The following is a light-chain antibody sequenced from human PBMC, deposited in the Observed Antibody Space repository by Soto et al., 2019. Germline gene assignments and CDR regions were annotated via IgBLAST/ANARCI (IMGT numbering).Light chain of an antibody. Sequence: EIVLTQSPGTLSLSPGERATLSCRASQSVSSNYLAWYQRKPGQAPRLLIYGASSRATGIPNRFSGSGSGTDFTLTITRLEPEDFAVXYCQQXGSSPPTFGQGTKVEIK. V-gene: IGKV3-20*01. J-gene: IGKJ1*01. CDR2: GAS. CDR3: QQXGSSPPT. CDR1: QSVSSNY.